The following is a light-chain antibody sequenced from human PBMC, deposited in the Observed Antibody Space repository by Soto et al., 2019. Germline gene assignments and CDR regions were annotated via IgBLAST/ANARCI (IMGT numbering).Light chain of an antibody. CDR3: QVWDVSTVHYV. CDR2: DDS. CDR1: NIGSKT. J-gene: IGLJ1*01. Sequence: SSELTQPPSLSVAPGQTARITCGGNNIGSKTVHWYQQKAGQVPVLVVYDDSDRPSGIPERFSGSNSGNKATLTISRVEAGDEDEYYSQVWDVSTVHYVFGTGTKVTV. V-gene: IGLV3-21*02.